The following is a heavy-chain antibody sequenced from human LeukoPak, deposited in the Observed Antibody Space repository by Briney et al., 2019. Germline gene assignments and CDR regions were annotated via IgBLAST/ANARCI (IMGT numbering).Heavy chain of an antibody. Sequence: GASLRLFCAASGFTFTTYAMAWVPQAPGKGVEWVSAISGSGDSTYYADSVKGRFTIYRDNSKNTLYLQMNSLRAEDTAVYYCAKDQDSYYYYYFMDVWGKGTTVTVSS. CDR3: AKDQDSYYYYYFMDV. V-gene: IGHV3-23*01. CDR1: GFTFTTYA. J-gene: IGHJ6*03. CDR2: ISGSGDST. D-gene: IGHD3/OR15-3a*01.